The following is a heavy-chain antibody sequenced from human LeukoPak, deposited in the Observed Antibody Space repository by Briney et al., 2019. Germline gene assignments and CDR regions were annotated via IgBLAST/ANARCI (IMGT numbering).Heavy chain of an antibody. J-gene: IGHJ4*02. CDR2: INPNSGAT. CDR1: GYTFTGYY. V-gene: IGHV1-2*02. CDR3: ARDADLWSGFLDH. Sequence: ASVKISCKASGYTFTGYYMHWVRQAPGQGLEWMGWINPNSGATNSAQRFQGRVTMTWDTSISTAYMELSSLRSDDTALYYCARDADLWSGFLDHWGQGTLVTVSS. D-gene: IGHD3-3*01.